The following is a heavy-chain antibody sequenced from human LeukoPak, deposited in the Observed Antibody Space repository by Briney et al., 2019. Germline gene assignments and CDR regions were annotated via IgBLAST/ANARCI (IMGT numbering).Heavy chain of an antibody. Sequence: GGSLRLSCAASGFSFSSYWMTWVRQAPGKGLEWVANIKQDGSEKDYVDSVKGRFTISRDNAKNSLYLQMNSLTAEDTAVYYCARESFAARWDWGQGTLVTVSS. CDR3: ARESFAARWD. D-gene: IGHD6-6*01. V-gene: IGHV3-7*01. CDR1: GFSFSSYW. CDR2: IKQDGSEK. J-gene: IGHJ4*02.